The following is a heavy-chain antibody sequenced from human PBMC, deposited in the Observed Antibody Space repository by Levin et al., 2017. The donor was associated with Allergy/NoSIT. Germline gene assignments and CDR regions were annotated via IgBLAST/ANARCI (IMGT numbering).Heavy chain of an antibody. V-gene: IGHV3-30*04. Sequence: GGSLRLSCAASGFTFSSYDMSWVRQAPGKGLDWMGLISHDGSKKYYADSVMGRFTISRDNSKNTLFLEVSSLRPEDTAVYYCARVSQRKNNDYWGQGTLLTVSS. J-gene: IGHJ4*02. CDR2: ISHDGSKK. CDR1: GFTFSSYD. D-gene: IGHD1/OR15-1a*01. CDR3: ARVSQRKNNDY.